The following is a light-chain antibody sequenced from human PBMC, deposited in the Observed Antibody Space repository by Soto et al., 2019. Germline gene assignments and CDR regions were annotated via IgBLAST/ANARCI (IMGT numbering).Light chain of an antibody. CDR1: QSISRN. J-gene: IGKJ2*01. V-gene: IGKV1-39*01. CDR3: QQSHSTPYT. Sequence: DIQLTQSPSSLSPSVGDRITLSCRASQSISRNLNWYQQMPGKVPSLLIYAARDLQSGVPGRFSGSGSGTEFNLTISSLQPEDLATYYCQQSHSTPYTFGQGTKLEI. CDR2: AAR.